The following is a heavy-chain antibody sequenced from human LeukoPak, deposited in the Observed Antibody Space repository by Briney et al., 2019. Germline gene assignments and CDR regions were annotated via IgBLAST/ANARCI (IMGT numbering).Heavy chain of an antibody. CDR1: GYTFTSYG. CDR2: ISGYNGYT. J-gene: IGHJ5*02. Sequence: ASVKVSCKASGYTFTSYGISWVRQAPGQGLEWMGWISGYNGYTNYAQNFQDRVTMTTDTSTNTAYMELRSLRSDDTAVYYCARLGYCTNGVCYRKHNPLDPWGQGTLVTVSP. V-gene: IGHV1-18*01. D-gene: IGHD2-8*01. CDR3: ARLGYCTNGVCYRKHNPLDP.